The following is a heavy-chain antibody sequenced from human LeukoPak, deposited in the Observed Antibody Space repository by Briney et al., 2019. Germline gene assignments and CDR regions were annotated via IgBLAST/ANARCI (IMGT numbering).Heavy chain of an antibody. CDR1: GGSISSSSYY. Sequence: SETLSLTCTVSGGSISSSSYYWGWIRQHPGKGLEWMGYIYYSGSTYYNPSLKSRVTISVDTSKNQFSLKLSSVTAADTAVYYCARDSGGGTIFGNYYYGMDVWGQGTTVTVSS. D-gene: IGHD3-3*01. CDR2: IYYSGST. J-gene: IGHJ6*02. CDR3: ARDSGGGTIFGNYYYGMDV. V-gene: IGHV4-31*03.